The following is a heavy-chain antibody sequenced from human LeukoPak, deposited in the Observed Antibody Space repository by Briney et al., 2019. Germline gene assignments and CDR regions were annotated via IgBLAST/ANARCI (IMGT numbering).Heavy chain of an antibody. V-gene: IGHV4-30-2*01. J-gene: IGHJ1*01. CDR3: ASYSSGYYYGTETAEYFQH. CDR1: GGSNSSGGYS. CDR2: IYHSGST. Sequence: TSQTLSLTCAVSGGSNSSGGYSWSWIRQPPGKGLEWIGYIYHSGSTYYNPSLKSRVTISVDRSKNQFSLKLSSVTAADTAVYYCASYSSGYYYGTETAEYFQHWGQGTLVTVSS. D-gene: IGHD3-22*01.